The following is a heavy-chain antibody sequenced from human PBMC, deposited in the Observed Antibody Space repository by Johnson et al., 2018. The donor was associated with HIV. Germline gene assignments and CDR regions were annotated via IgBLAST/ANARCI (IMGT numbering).Heavy chain of an antibody. V-gene: IGHV3-11*04. CDR2: ISSSGGTT. CDR3: ARGALGDWVDAFDI. D-gene: IGHD3-16*01. CDR1: GFTVSDYY. J-gene: IGHJ3*02. Sequence: QVQLVESGGGLVQPGGSLRLSCVASGFTVSDYYMSWIRQAPGKGLEWVSYISSSGGTTYYADSVKGRFTISRDNSKNTLYLQMNSLRAEDTAVFYCARGALGDWVDAFDIWGQGTMVTVSS.